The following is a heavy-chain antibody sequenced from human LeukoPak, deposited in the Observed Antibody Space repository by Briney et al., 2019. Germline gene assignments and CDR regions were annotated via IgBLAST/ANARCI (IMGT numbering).Heavy chain of an antibody. V-gene: IGHV3-74*01. J-gene: IGHJ4*02. CDR1: GFTFSSYW. CDR3: ARHSSGYYHYDY. CDR2: TNSDGRST. D-gene: IGHD3-22*01. Sequence: PGGSLRLSCAASGFTFSSYWMHWVRQAPGKGLVWVSRTNSDGRSTSYADSVKGRFTISRDNSKNTLHLQMNSLRAEDTAVYYCARHSSGYYHYDYWGQGTLVTVSS.